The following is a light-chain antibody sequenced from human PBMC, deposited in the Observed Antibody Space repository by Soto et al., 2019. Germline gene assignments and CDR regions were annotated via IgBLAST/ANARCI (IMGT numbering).Light chain of an antibody. CDR1: QSVRSY. J-gene: IGKJ4*01. CDR2: DAS. CDR3: QHRSAWPIT. V-gene: IGKV3-11*01. Sequence: EIVLTQSPATLYLSPGERATLSCRASQSVRSYLVWYQQKPGQPPRLLLYDASKRATGIPARFSGSGSGTDFTLTINSLEPEDFAVYYCQHRSAWPITFGGGTKVEI.